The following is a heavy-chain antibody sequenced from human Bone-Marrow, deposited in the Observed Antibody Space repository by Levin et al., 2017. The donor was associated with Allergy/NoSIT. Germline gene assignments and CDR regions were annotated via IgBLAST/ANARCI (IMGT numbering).Heavy chain of an antibody. J-gene: IGHJ5*02. CDR1: GFTFSDYW. CDR3: ARDTTVGGEA. CDR2: INQDGTQK. Sequence: ETLSLTCAASGFTFSDYWMTWVRQPPGKGLEWVANINQDGTQKHHADSVKGRFTISRDNAENSLFLQMNYLGTDDTAVYFCARDTTVGGEAWGQGTLVTVSS. V-gene: IGHV3-7*03. D-gene: IGHD4-11*01.